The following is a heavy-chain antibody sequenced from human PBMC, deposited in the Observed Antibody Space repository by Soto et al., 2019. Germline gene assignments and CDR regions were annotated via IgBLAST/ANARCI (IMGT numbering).Heavy chain of an antibody. Sequence: PSETLSLTCTVSGGSIISSSYYWVWIRQPPGEGLEWIGSIYYSGSTYYNPSLKSRVTISVDTSKNQFSLKLSSVTAADTAVYYCARHDYGDYHAAFDYWGQGTLVTVSS. CDR1: GGSIISSSYY. J-gene: IGHJ4*02. D-gene: IGHD4-17*01. CDR2: IYYSGST. CDR3: ARHDYGDYHAAFDY. V-gene: IGHV4-39*01.